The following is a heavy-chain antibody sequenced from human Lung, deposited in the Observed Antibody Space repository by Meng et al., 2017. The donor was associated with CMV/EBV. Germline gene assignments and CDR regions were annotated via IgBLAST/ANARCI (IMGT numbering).Heavy chain of an antibody. J-gene: IGHJ4*02. D-gene: IGHD4-11*01. CDR3: ARDRQNSNYGSTDY. CDR1: GFDFSTYS. Sequence: GGSXRLSCLGSGFDFSTYSMNWFRQAPGKGPEWVSSISSSSSYIYYADSVKGRFTVSRNNANDSLYLQMNSLRAEDTGVYYCARDRQNSNYGSTDYWAQGTXVTVSS. CDR2: ISSSSSYI. V-gene: IGHV3-21*06.